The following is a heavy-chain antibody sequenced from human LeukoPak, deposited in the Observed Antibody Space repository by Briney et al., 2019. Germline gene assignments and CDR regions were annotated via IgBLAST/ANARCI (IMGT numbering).Heavy chain of an antibody. CDR2: IYSSEST. D-gene: IGHD7-27*01. V-gene: IGHV4-59*08. J-gene: IGHJ4*02. CDR1: GGSISNYF. CDR3: ARRPTGDPKFDY. Sequence: PSETLSLTCSVSGGSISNYFWTWIRQPPGKGLKWIGYIYSSESTYYNPSLKSRVTISVDTSKNRFSLKLSTVTAADTAVYYCARRPTGDPKFDYWGQGTLVTVSS.